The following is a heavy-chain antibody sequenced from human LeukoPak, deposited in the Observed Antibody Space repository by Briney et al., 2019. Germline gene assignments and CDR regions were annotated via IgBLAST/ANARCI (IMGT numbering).Heavy chain of an antibody. Sequence: GGSLRLSCTASGFNVSNNYMTWVRQAPGKGLEWVSVIYSGGNTYYADSVKGRFTISRDNSKNTLHLQMNSLRAEDTAVYYCARGRNWGFFDYWGQGTLVTVSS. CDR2: IYSGGNT. CDR1: GFNVSNNY. J-gene: IGHJ4*02. D-gene: IGHD7-27*01. CDR3: ARGRNWGFFDY. V-gene: IGHV3-66*01.